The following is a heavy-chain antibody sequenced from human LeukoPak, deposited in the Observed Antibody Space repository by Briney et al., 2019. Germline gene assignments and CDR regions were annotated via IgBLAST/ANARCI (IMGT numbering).Heavy chain of an antibody. V-gene: IGHV3-74*01. CDR2: IKSDGSYT. CDR1: GFSISGYW. Sequence: GGSLRLSCAASGFSISGYWMHWVRQAPGKGLVWVSRIKSDGSYTIYADSVKGRFSISRDNAKNTLYLEMNSLRAEDTAVYHCVKSDWFDPWGQGTLVTVSS. CDR3: VKSDWFDP. J-gene: IGHJ5*02.